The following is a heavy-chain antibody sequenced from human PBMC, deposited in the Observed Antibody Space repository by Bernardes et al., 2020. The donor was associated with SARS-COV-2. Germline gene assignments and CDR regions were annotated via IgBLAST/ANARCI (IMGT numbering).Heavy chain of an antibody. CDR3: AKGTIVVVVAASIFDS. D-gene: IGHD2-15*01. CDR1: RFTFSTYS. Sequence: GGFPRLSCAASRFTFSTYSMHWVRQAPGRGLEWVASISGSGDSTYYSNSLKGRVTISRDNSKNTLFLQLNSLRAEDTALYYCAKGTIVVVVAASIFDSWGQGTLVTVSS. V-gene: IGHV3-23*01. CDR2: ISGSGDST. J-gene: IGHJ4*02.